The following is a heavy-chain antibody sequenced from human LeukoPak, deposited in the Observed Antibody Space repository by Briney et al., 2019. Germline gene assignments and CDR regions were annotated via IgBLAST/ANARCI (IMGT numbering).Heavy chain of an antibody. CDR2: IRGGGGDT. Sequence: GGSLRLSCAASGFTFNNYAMSWVRQAPGKGLEWVSSIRGGGGDTFYADSVKGRFTISRDNSKNTLYLQMNSLRAEDTATYYCAKSYSSTGHYFNYWAQETRVTVPS. J-gene: IGHJ4*02. CDR3: AKSYSSTGHYFNY. D-gene: IGHD6-13*01. CDR1: GFTFNNYA. V-gene: IGHV3-23*01.